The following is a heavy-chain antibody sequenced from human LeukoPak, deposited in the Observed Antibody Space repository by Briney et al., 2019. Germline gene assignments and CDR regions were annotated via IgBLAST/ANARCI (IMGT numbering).Heavy chain of an antibody. Sequence: ASVKVSCKASGYTFTGYYMHWVRQAPGQGLEWMGWINPNSGGTNYAQKFQGRVTITADESTSTAYMELSSLRSEDTAVYYCARDKYCSSTSCPYYYYYYMDVWGKGTTVTVSS. V-gene: IGHV1-2*02. J-gene: IGHJ6*03. D-gene: IGHD2-2*01. CDR2: INPNSGGT. CDR1: GYTFTGYY. CDR3: ARDKYCSSTSCPYYYYYYMDV.